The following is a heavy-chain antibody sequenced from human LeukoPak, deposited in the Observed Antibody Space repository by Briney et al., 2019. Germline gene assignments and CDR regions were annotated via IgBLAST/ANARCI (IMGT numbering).Heavy chain of an antibody. CDR3: ARASPKEGWYYDSSGSDFDY. J-gene: IGHJ4*02. CDR1: GYSISSGYY. D-gene: IGHD3-22*01. CDR2: IYHSGST. Sequence: SETLSLTCTVSGYSISSGYYWGWIRQPPGKGLEWIGSIYHSGSTYYNPSLKSRVTISVDTSKNQFSLKLSSVTAADTAVYYCARASPKEGWYYDSSGSDFDYWGQGTLVTVSS. V-gene: IGHV4-38-2*02.